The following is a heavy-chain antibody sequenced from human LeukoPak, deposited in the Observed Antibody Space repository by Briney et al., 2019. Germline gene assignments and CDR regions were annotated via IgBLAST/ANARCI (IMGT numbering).Heavy chain of an antibody. Sequence: SETLSLTCTVSGGSISSYYWSWIRQFAGKGLEWIGRIYSSGSTNYNPSLRSRVTISVDTSKNQFSLKLSSVTAADTAVYYCARYSYSGSWQRVVHAFDIWGQGTMVTVSS. V-gene: IGHV4-4*07. CDR2: IYSSGST. CDR1: GGSISSYY. J-gene: IGHJ3*02. CDR3: ARYSYSGSWQRVVHAFDI. D-gene: IGHD6-13*01.